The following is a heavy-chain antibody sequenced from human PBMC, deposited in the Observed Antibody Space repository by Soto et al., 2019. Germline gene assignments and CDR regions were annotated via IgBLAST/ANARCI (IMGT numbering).Heavy chain of an antibody. D-gene: IGHD6-13*01. Sequence: EVQLVESGGGLIQPGGSLRLSCAASGFTVSSTYMTWVRQAPGKGLEWVSVIYGGLTTSYADSVKGRFTISRDNSKNKLFLQMNSLRAEDTAVYYCARDRIEAAGTPRFNYYYGMDVWGQGTTVTVSS. CDR2: IYGGLTT. CDR1: GFTVSSTY. V-gene: IGHV3-53*01. J-gene: IGHJ6*02. CDR3: ARDRIEAAGTPRFNYYYGMDV.